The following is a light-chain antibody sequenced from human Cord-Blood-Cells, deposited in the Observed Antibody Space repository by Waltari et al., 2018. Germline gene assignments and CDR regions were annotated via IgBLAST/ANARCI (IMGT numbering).Light chain of an antibody. V-gene: IGKV1-33*01. CDR2: DAS. CDR1: QDISNY. CDR3: MQALQTPPT. J-gene: IGKJ1*01. Sequence: TQSPDFQSASVGDRVTITCQASQDISNYLNWYQQKPGKAPKLLIYDASNLETGVPDRFSGSGSGTDFTLKISRVEAEDVGVYYCMQALQTPPTFGQGTKVEIK.